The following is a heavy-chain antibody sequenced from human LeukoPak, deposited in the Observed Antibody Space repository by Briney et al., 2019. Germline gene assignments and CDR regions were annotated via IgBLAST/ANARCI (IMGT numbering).Heavy chain of an antibody. Sequence: GASVKVSCKASGYTFTGYYMHWVRQAPGQGLEWMGWINPNSGGTNYAQKFQGRVTMTRDTSISTAYMELSRLRSDDTAVYYCARENEYSSSSMSWFDPWGQGTLVTVSS. CDR1: GYTFTGYY. V-gene: IGHV1-2*02. J-gene: IGHJ5*02. D-gene: IGHD6-6*01. CDR2: INPNSGGT. CDR3: ARENEYSSSSMSWFDP.